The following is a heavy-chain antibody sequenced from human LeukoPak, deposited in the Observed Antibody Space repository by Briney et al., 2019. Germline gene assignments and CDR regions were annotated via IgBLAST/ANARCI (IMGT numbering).Heavy chain of an antibody. J-gene: IGHJ4*02. V-gene: IGHV3-48*02. CDR2: ISSSSSTI. CDR1: GFTFSSYS. D-gene: IGHD3-22*01. Sequence: GRSLRLSCAASGFTFSSYSMNWVRQAPGKGLEWVSYISSSSSTIYYADSVKGRFTISRDNAKNSLYLQMNSLRDEDTAVYYCARGSSYYYDSSGLIDYWGQGTLVTVSS. CDR3: ARGSSYYYDSSGLIDY.